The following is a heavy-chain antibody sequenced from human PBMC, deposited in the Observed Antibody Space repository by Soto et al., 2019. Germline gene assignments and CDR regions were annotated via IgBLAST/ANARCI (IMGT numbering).Heavy chain of an antibody. J-gene: IGHJ5*02. D-gene: IGHD2-2*01. CDR3: ARGCFCSSTICYLLRVAP. Sequence: EAQLVESGGGLVKPGGSLRLSCAASGFTFSSYTMNWVRQAPGKGLEWVSSISSSSSYIYYADSVKGRFTISRDNAENSLYLQMNSLRAEDTAVYYWARGCFCSSTICYLLRVAPWGQGNLVTVSS. CDR1: GFTFSSYT. CDR2: ISSSSSYI. V-gene: IGHV3-21*01.